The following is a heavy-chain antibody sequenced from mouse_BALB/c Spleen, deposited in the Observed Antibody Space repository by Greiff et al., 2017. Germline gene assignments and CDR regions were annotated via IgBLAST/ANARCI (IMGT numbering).Heavy chain of an antibody. Sequence: EVKLMESGGGLVQPGGSLKLSCAASGFTFSSYGMSWVRQTPDKRLELVATINSNGGSTYYPDSVKGRFTISRDNAKNTLYLQMSSLKSEDTAMYYCARGNYYRYDGLGWYFDVWGAGTTVTVSS. J-gene: IGHJ1*01. D-gene: IGHD2-14*01. V-gene: IGHV5-6-3*01. CDR2: INSNGGST. CDR1: GFTFSSYG. CDR3: ARGNYYRYDGLGWYFDV.